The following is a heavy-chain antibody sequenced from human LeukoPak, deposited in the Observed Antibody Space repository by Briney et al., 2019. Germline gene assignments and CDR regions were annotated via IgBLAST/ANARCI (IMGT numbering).Heavy chain of an antibody. D-gene: IGHD3-22*01. V-gene: IGHV4-39*07. CDR3: ARAEYYYDSSGYPLSYFDY. CDR2: IYYSGST. Sequence: SETLSLTCTVSGGSISSSSYYWGWIRQPPGKGLEWIGSIYYSGSTYYNPSLKSRVTILVDTSKNQFSLKLSSVTAADTAVYYCARAEYYYDSSGYPLSYFDYWGQGTLVTVSS. CDR1: GGSISSSSYY. J-gene: IGHJ4*02.